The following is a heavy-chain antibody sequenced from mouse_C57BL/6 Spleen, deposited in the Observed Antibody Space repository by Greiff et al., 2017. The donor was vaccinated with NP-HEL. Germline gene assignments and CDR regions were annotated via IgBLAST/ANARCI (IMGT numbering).Heavy chain of an antibody. V-gene: IGHV1-61*01. CDR1: GYTFTSYW. CDR3: ARALGSSYEGDY. J-gene: IGHJ2*01. D-gene: IGHD1-1*01. Sequence: QVQLQQPGAELVRPGSSVKLSCKASGYTFTSYWMDWVKQRPGQGLEWIGNIYPSDSETHYNQKFKDKATLTVDKSSSTAYMQLSSLTSEDSAVYYCARALGSSYEGDYWGQGTTLTVSS. CDR2: IYPSDSET.